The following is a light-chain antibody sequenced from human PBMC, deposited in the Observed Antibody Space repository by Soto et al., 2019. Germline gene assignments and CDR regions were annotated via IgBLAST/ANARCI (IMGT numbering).Light chain of an antibody. CDR1: SSNIGSNT. CDR2: SNN. V-gene: IGLV1-44*01. CDR3: AAWDDSLNGPGVV. J-gene: IGLJ2*01. Sequence: QSVLTQPPSASGTPGQRVTISCSGSSSNIGSNTVNWYQQLPGTAPKLLIYSNNQRPSGFPDRFAGSKSGTSASLAISGLQSEDEADYYCAAWDDSLNGPGVVFGGGTKLTVL.